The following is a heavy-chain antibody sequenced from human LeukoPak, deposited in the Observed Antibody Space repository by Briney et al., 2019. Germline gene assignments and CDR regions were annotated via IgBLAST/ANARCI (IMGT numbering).Heavy chain of an antibody. J-gene: IGHJ4*02. Sequence: SETLSLTCTVSGGSISNYYWSWIRQPPGKGLEWIGYISYSGSTNYNLSLKSRVTISVDTSENQFSLKLSSVTAADTAVYYCARHDSSGWFSLIYWGQGTLVTVSS. CDR2: ISYSGST. D-gene: IGHD6-19*01. CDR3: ARHDSSGWFSLIY. V-gene: IGHV4-59*08. CDR1: GGSISNYY.